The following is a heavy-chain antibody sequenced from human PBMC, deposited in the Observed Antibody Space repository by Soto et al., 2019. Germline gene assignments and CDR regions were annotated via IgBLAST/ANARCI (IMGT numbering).Heavy chain of an antibody. Sequence: GGSLRLSCAASGFTFSSSWMYWFRQGPGKGLVWVSGISGDGDSTTHADSVKGRFTISRNNAKNTLYLQMNSLIVEDTALYYCARAGLLASGDYWGQGTLVTVS. V-gene: IGHV3-74*01. CDR1: GFTFSSSW. J-gene: IGHJ4*02. D-gene: IGHD1-26*01. CDR2: ISGDGDST. CDR3: ARAGLLASGDY.